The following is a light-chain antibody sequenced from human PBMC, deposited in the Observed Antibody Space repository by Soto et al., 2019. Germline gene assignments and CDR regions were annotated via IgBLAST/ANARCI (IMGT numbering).Light chain of an antibody. CDR2: ASW. V-gene: IGKV1-39*01. J-gene: IGKJ4*01. CDR1: HSITNF. Sequence: DIQVTQSPSSLSASVGDTVTITCRSSHSITNFFNWYQHKSRKAPKLLILASWSLQSGVPSRFSGSGSGTDFTFTITKLQPDVFAIYFCQQSFSIPLSFSGGTKVEIK. CDR3: QQSFSIPLS.